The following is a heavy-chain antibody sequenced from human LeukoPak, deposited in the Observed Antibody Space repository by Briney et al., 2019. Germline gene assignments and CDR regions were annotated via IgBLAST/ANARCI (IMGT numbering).Heavy chain of an antibody. CDR2: ISYDGSYK. J-gene: IGHJ4*02. Sequence: PGRSLRLSCAPSGFTFSTYAMLWVRQAPGKGLEWVALISYDGSYKFYADSVKGRFTISRDDSKDTLYLQMNSLRTEDTAVHYCARSNCNSNSCYSKHFDSWGQGTLVTVSS. CDR1: GFTFSTYA. V-gene: IGHV3-30-3*01. D-gene: IGHD2-2*01. CDR3: ARSNCNSNSCYSKHFDS.